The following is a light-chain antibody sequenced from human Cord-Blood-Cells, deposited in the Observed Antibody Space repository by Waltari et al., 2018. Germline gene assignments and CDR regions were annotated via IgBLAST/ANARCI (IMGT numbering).Light chain of an antibody. CDR2: DAS. J-gene: IGKJ1*01. CDR1: QSISSW. Sequence: TQSPSTLSASVGDXVTITCRASQSISSWLAWYQQKPGKAPKLLIYDASSLESGVPSRFSGSGSGTEFTLTISSLQPDDFATYYCQQYNSYSGTFGQGTKVEIK. CDR3: QQYNSYSGT. V-gene: IGKV1-5*01.